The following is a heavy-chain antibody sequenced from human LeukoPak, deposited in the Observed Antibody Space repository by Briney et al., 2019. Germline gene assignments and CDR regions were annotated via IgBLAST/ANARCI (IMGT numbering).Heavy chain of an antibody. D-gene: IGHD2-2*01. CDR3: AKDPGDIVVVPAAPAAFDY. V-gene: IGHV3-53*01. J-gene: IGHJ4*02. CDR2: IYANGNT. Sequence: GGSLRLSCAVSGFTVSGNYITWVRQAPGKGLEWVSVIYANGNTYYADSMQGRLTISRDKSKNTVFLQMNSLRAEDTAVYYCAKDPGDIVVVPAAPAAFDYWGQGTLVTVSS. CDR1: GFTVSGNY.